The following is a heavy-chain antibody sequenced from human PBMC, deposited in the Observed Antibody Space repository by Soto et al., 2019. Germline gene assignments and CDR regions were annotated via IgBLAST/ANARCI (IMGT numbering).Heavy chain of an antibody. Sequence: EVQLVESGGGVVRPGGSLRLSCAASGFTFDDYGMSWVRQAPGKGLEWVSGINWNGGSTGYADSVRGRVTISRDNAQNSLYLQMNSLRAEDTALYYCARARGSGSYANFAYWGQGTLVTVSS. CDR1: GFTFDDYG. CDR2: INWNGGST. CDR3: ARARGSGSYANFAY. J-gene: IGHJ4*02. D-gene: IGHD3-10*01. V-gene: IGHV3-20*04.